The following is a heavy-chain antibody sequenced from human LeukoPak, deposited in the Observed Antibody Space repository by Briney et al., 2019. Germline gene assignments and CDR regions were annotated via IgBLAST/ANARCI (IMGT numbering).Heavy chain of an antibody. V-gene: IGHV4-34*01. Sequence: PSETLSLTCAVYGGSFSGYYWSWIRQPPGKGLECIGEINHSGRTNYNPSLKSRVTISVDTSKNQFSLKLSSVTAADTAVYYCARAALRTPLTYFDYWGQGTLVTVSS. CDR3: ARAALRTPLTYFDY. CDR1: GGSFSGYY. D-gene: IGHD5-12*01. J-gene: IGHJ4*02. CDR2: INHSGRT.